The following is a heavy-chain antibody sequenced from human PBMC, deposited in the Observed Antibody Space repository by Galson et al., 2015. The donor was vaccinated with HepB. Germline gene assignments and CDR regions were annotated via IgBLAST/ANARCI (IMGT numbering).Heavy chain of an antibody. Sequence: SLRLSCAASGFTFSSYSINWVRQAPGKGLEWVSYISSSSSTIYYADSVKGRFTISRDNAKNSLYLQMNSLRAEDTAVYYCARDEQFGGATTRFWGQGTLVTVSS. V-gene: IGHV3-48*01. CDR2: ISSSSSTI. CDR1: GFTFSSYS. D-gene: IGHD1-26*01. J-gene: IGHJ4*02. CDR3: ARDEQFGGATTRF.